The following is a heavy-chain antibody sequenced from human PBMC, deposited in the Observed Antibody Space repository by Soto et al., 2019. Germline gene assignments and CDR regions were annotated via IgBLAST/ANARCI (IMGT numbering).Heavy chain of an antibody. CDR2: ISGYNGDT. CDR3: ARDLAWGSGRDVVSEDWLDP. Sequence: QVQLVQSGVEVKKPGASVKVSCKASGYTFTTYGISWVRQAPGQGLEWMGWISGYNGDTVYGQKFQGRVTMTTDTFTSIAYREVRSLRSDDTAVYYCARDLAWGSGRDVVSEDWLDPWGQGTLVTVSS. D-gene: IGHD3-10*01. V-gene: IGHV1-18*01. CDR1: GYTFTTYG. J-gene: IGHJ5*02.